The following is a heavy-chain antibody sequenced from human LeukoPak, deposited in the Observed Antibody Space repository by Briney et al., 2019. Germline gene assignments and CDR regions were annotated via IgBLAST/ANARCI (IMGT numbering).Heavy chain of an antibody. J-gene: IGHJ6*03. V-gene: IGHV3-9*01. Sequence: GGSLRLSCAASGFTFDDYAMHWVRQAPGKGLEWVSGINWNGGSISYADSVKGRFTISRDNAKNSLYLQMNSLRAEDTALYYCAKDGTAAYYYYMDVWGKGTTVTVSS. CDR2: INWNGGSI. CDR3: AKDGTAAYYYYMDV. CDR1: GFTFDDYA. D-gene: IGHD6-13*01.